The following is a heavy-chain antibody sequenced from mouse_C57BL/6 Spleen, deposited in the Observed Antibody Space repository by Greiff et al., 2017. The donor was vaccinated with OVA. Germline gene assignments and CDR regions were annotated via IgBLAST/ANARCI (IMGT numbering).Heavy chain of an antibody. V-gene: IGHV1-18*01. Sequence: EVQLQQSGPELAKPGASVKIPCKASGYTFTDYNMDWVKQSHGKSLEWIGDINPNNGGTIYNQKFKGKATLTVDKSSSTAYMELRSLTSEDTAVYYCARDHSNYLDYWGQGTTLTVSS. CDR2: INPNNGGT. J-gene: IGHJ2*01. CDR3: ARDHSNYLDY. CDR1: GYTFTDYN. D-gene: IGHD2-5*01.